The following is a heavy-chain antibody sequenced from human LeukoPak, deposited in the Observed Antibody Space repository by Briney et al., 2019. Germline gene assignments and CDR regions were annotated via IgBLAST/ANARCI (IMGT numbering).Heavy chain of an antibody. CDR1: GGSISSYY. V-gene: IGHV4-59*08. J-gene: IGHJ6*02. CDR2: IFYSGTT. CDR3: ARHAPPGPHDYGMDV. D-gene: IGHD1-14*01. Sequence: SETLSLTCTASGGSISSYYWSWIRQPPGKGLEWIGYIFYSGTTYYNPSLKSRVTISVDTSKHQSSLKLTSVTAADTAGYYFARHAPPGPHDYGMDVWGQGTTVTVSS.